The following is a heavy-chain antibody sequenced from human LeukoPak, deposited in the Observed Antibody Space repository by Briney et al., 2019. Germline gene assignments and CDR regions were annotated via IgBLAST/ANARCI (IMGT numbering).Heavy chain of an antibody. D-gene: IGHD3-10*01. J-gene: IGHJ4*02. CDR1: GFTFSSYA. Sequence: PGGSLRLSCAASGFTFSSYAMSWVRQAPGKGLEWVSAISGSGGSTYYADSVKGRFTISRDNSKNTLYLQMNSLRAEDTAVYYCAKSASRGVIIIGNYFDYWGQGTLVTVSS. V-gene: IGHV3-23*01. CDR3: AKSASRGVIIIGNYFDY. CDR2: ISGSGGST.